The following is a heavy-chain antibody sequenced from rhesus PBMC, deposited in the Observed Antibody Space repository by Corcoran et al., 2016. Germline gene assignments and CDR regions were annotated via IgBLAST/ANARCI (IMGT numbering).Heavy chain of an antibody. CDR3: ARAITRMITVIITPRDFDY. CDR2: IYGSGGSP. Sequence: QVQLQESGPAVVKPSETLSLTCAVSGGSISSSNWWSWIRQSPGKGLEWIGGIYGSGGSPEYHPSLKGRVTISKDTSKNQFSLKLSSVTAADTAVYYCARAITRMITVIITPRDFDYWGQGVLVTVSS. J-gene: IGHJ4*01. V-gene: IGHV4-93*01. D-gene: IGHD3-9*01. CDR1: GGSISSSNW.